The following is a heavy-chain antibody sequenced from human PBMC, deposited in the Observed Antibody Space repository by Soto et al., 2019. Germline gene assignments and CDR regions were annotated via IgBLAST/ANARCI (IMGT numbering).Heavy chain of an antibody. CDR3: ARDRLAPTKTYYYDSSGYYPDY. J-gene: IGHJ4*02. V-gene: IGHV3-7*01. CDR2: IKQDGSEK. D-gene: IGHD3-22*01. CDR1: GFTFSSHW. Sequence: PGGSLRLSCAASGFTFSSHWMSWVRQAPGKGLEWVANIKQDGSEKYYVDSVKGRFTISRDNAKNSLYLQMNSLRAEDTAVYYCARDRLAPTKTYYYDSSGYYPDYWGQGTLVTVSS.